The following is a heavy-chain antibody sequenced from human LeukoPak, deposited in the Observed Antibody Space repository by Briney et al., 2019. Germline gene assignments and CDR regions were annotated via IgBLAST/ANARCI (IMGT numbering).Heavy chain of an antibody. D-gene: IGHD6-13*01. CDR3: ARGYSTSWTYCFDF. Sequence: SETLSLTCSVSGGFINSYYWSWIRQPPGKGLEWIGHIYYSGSTNYNPSLKSRVTISVDTSKNHLSLKLNSVTAADTAVYYCARGYSTSWTYCFDFWGQGALVTVSS. J-gene: IGHJ4*02. CDR1: GGFINSYY. CDR2: IYYSGST. V-gene: IGHV4-59*01.